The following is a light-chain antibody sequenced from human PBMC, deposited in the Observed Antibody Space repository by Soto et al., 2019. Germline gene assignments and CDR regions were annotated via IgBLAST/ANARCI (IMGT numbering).Light chain of an antibody. CDR2: GAT. Sequence: EIVMTQSPASLSVSPGDGATLSCMARQSVASNVAWYQQQPGQGPRLLIHGATTRAVGVPARFSGSGSGTDFTLTIIGLQSEDFAVYYCQQYHNWPPQYTFGQGTKLQI. V-gene: IGKV3-15*01. J-gene: IGKJ2*01. CDR3: QQYHNWPPQYT. CDR1: QSVASN.